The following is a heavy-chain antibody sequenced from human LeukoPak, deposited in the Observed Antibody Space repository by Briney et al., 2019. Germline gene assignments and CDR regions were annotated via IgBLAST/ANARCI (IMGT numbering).Heavy chain of an antibody. V-gene: IGHV1-18*01. CDR1: GYTLTSYG. CDR2: ISAYNGNT. Sequence: ASVKVSCKASGYTLTSYGISWVRQAPGQGLEWMGWISAYNGNTNYAQKLQGRVTMTTDTSTSTAYMELRSLRSDDTAVYYCARDLDDILPGYPGGMDVWGQGTTVTVSS. J-gene: IGHJ6*02. CDR3: ARDLDDILPGYPGGMDV. D-gene: IGHD3-9*01.